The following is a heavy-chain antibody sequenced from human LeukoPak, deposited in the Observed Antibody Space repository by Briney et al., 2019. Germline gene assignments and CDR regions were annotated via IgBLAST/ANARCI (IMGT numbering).Heavy chain of an antibody. CDR1: GFTFSRFW. V-gene: IGHV3-7*05. CDR2: IKEDGSQR. D-gene: IGHD1-14*01. J-gene: IGHJ6*02. CDR3: ARDGDNAYYFGMDV. Sequence: PGGSLRLSCAASGFTFSRFWMSWVRQAPGKGLEWVANIKEDGSQRHYVDSVKGRFTISRDNGKNSLYLQMNSLRAEDTAIYYCARDGDNAYYFGMDVWGQGTTVTVSS.